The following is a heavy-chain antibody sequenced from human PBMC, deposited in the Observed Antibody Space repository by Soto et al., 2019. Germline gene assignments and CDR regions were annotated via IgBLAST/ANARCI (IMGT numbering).Heavy chain of an antibody. D-gene: IGHD6-13*01. CDR2: ISGSGGST. Sequence: GGSLRLSCAASGFTFSSYAMSWVRQAPGKGLEWVSAISGSGGSTYYADSVKGRFTISRDNSKKTLYLQMNSLRAEDTAVYYCAKGYPQQPGLYYYYGMDVWGQGTTVTVSS. V-gene: IGHV3-23*01. CDR1: GFTFSSYA. CDR3: AKGYPQQPGLYYYYGMDV. J-gene: IGHJ6*02.